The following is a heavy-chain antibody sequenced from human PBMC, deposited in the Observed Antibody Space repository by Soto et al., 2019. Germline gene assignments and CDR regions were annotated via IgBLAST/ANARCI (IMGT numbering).Heavy chain of an antibody. CDR3: ARDFSSSWYRPYYYYGMDV. Sequence: SVNVSCKASRYAYTSYSQNWVRQAPGQGLEWMGWINNNTGNPTYAQGFTGRFVFSLDTSVSTAYLQICSLKAEDTAVYYCARDFSSSWYRPYYYYGMDVWGQGTTVTVSS. CDR2: INNNTGNP. D-gene: IGHD6-13*01. V-gene: IGHV7-4-1*01. CDR1: RYAYTSYS. J-gene: IGHJ6*02.